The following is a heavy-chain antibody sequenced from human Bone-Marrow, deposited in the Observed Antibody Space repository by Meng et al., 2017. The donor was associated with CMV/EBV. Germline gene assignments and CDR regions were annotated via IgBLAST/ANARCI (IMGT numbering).Heavy chain of an antibody. CDR3: ARDFHTVNGAFSN. CDR2: IYYTGTT. D-gene: IGHD2-8*01. CDR1: GGSISSYY. Sequence: SETLSLTCSVSGGSISSYYWNWIRQPQGKGLEWIGYIYYTGTTNSNPSLKSRVTMSVDTSKNQFSLKLSTVTAADTAVYYCARDFHTVNGAFSNWGQGTMVTVSS. V-gene: IGHV4-59*01. J-gene: IGHJ3*02.